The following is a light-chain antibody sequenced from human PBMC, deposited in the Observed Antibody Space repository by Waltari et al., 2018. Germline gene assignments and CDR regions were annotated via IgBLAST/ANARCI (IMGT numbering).Light chain of an antibody. J-gene: IGKJ1*01. CDR2: LGS. CDR1: HSLLHSPGNNY. CDR3: MQSLQALWT. Sequence: DLVVTLSPLSLPVPPGAPASIPCRSRHSLLHSPGNNYLDWYLQKPGQSPQLPIYLGSNRASGVPDRFSGSGSGTDFTLKISRVEAEDVGVYYCMQSLQALWTFGQGTKVEIK. V-gene: IGKV2-28*01.